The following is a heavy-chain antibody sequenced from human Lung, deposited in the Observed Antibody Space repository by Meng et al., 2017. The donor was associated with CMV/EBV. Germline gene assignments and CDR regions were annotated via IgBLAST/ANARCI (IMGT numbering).Heavy chain of an antibody. CDR2: IHSSGST. CDR1: GGSISSGGYY. Sequence: QGELQGSGPGLVKPSKTLSLTGTVSGGSISSGGYYWSWIRQHPGKGLEWIGYIHSSGSTYYNPSLRSRLTISIDTSKNHFSLKLSSVTAADTAVYYCARASYGSGSPLGESWFDPWGQGTLVTVSS. V-gene: IGHV4-31*03. D-gene: IGHD3-10*01. CDR3: ARASYGSGSPLGESWFDP. J-gene: IGHJ5*02.